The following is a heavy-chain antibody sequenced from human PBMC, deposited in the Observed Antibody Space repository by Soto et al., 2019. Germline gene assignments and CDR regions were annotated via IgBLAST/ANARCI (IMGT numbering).Heavy chain of an antibody. CDR3: ARDGGYSGYDRTIYYYGMDV. CDR1: GGTFSSYA. V-gene: IGHV1-69*12. CDR2: TIPMFGTA. J-gene: IGHJ6*02. D-gene: IGHD5-12*01. Sequence: QVQLVQSGAEVKKPGSSVKVSCKASGGTFSSYAISWVRQARGQGLEWMGGTIPMFGTANYAQKFQGRVRITADESASTAYMELSSLRSEDTAVYYCARDGGYSGYDRTIYYYGMDVWGQGTTVTVSS.